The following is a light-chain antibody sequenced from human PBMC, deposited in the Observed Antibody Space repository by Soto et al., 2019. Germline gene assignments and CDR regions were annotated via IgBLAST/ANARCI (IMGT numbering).Light chain of an antibody. CDR1: QSISSR. CDR2: DAS. J-gene: IGKJ5*01. CDR3: QQHNSFSIT. Sequence: DIQMTQSPSTLSASVGDRFTIACRASQSISSRLAWYQQKPGKAPKFLVYDASNLESGVPSRFSGSGSGTEFTLTISSLQPDDFATYYCQQHNSFSITFGQGTRLEI. V-gene: IGKV1-5*01.